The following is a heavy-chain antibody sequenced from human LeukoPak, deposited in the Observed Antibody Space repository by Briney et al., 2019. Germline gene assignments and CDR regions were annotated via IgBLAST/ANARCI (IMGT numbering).Heavy chain of an antibody. CDR1: GGSISSSSYY. CDR3: ARYGITGTT. Sequence: SETLSLTCTVSGGSISSSSYYWGWIRQPPGKGLEWIGSIYYGGSTYYNPSLKSRFTISVDTSKNQFSLKLSSVTAADTAVYYCARYGITGTTWGQGTLVTVSS. D-gene: IGHD1-7*01. V-gene: IGHV4-39*01. J-gene: IGHJ4*02. CDR2: IYYGGST.